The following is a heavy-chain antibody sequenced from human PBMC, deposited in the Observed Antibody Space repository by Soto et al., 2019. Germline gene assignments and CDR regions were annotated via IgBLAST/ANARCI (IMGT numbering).Heavy chain of an antibody. Sequence: QITLKESGPTLVKPTQTLTLTCTFSGFSLNTDTAGVGWFRQPPGKALEWLAHIYWNDDKSYSPSLKTRVTITKDTSKDQAVLTLSNMDPVDTATYYCVHRVATGHFYYFDVWGRGTLVTVSS. CDR3: VHRVATGHFYYFDV. V-gene: IGHV2-5*01. J-gene: IGHJ2*01. CDR1: GFSLNTDTAG. CDR2: IYWNDDK. D-gene: IGHD1-1*01.